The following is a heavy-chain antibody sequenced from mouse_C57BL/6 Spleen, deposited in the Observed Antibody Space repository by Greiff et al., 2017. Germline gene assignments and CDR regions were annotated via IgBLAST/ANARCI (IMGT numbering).Heavy chain of an antibody. CDR2: ISYDGSN. CDR1: GYSITSGYY. Sequence: DVHLVESGPGLVKPSQSLSLTCSVTGYSITSGYYWNWIRQFPGNKLEWMGYISYDGSNNYNPSLKNRISITRDTSKNQFFLKLNSVTTEDTATYYCAREEGDGNYRGAMDYWGQGTSVTVSS. J-gene: IGHJ4*01. D-gene: IGHD2-1*01. V-gene: IGHV3-6*01. CDR3: AREEGDGNYRGAMDY.